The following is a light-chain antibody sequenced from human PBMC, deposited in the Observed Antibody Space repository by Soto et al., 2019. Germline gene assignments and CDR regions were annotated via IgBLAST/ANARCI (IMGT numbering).Light chain of an antibody. CDR2: GAS. J-gene: IGKJ2*01. CDR1: QSVSSNY. V-gene: IGKV3-20*01. CDR3: QQYGRSPMFT. Sequence: EIVLTQSPGTLSLSPGERATLSCRASQSVSSNYLAWYQQKPGQAPRLLIYGASRGAAGIPDRFSGSGSGTDCNLNSSRLEPEAFAVYFCQQYGRSPMFTFGQGTKLEIK.